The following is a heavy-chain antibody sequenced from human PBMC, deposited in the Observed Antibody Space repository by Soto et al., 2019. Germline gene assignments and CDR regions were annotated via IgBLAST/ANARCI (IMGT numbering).Heavy chain of an antibody. CDR2: ISSSSSYT. D-gene: IGHD3-22*01. J-gene: IGHJ4*02. CDR3: AREGNYYDSSPTVDY. V-gene: IGHV3-11*06. CDR1: GFTFSDYY. Sequence: PGGSLRLSCAASGFTFSDYYMSWIRQAPGKGLEWVSYISSSSSYTNYADSVKGRFTISRDNAKNSLYLQMNSLRAEDTAVYYCAREGNYYDSSPTVDYWGQGTLVTVSS.